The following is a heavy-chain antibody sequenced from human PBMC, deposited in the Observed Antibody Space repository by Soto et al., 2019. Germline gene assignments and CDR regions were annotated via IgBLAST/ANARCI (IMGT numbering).Heavy chain of an antibody. CDR2: ISSSSSYT. J-gene: IGHJ4*02. V-gene: IGHV3-11*05. Sequence: GGSLRLSCAASGFTFSDYYMSWIRQAPGKGLEWVSYISSSSSYTNYADSVKGRFTISRDNAKNSLYLQMNSLRAEDTAVYYCARGLDVDTAMVLGYWGQGTLVTVSS. CDR1: GFTFSDYY. D-gene: IGHD5-18*01. CDR3: ARGLDVDTAMVLGY.